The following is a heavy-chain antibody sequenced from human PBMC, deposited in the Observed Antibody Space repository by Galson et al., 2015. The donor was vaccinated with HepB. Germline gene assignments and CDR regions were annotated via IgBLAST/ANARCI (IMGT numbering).Heavy chain of an antibody. D-gene: IGHD3-3*01. J-gene: IGHJ4*02. V-gene: IGHV3-23*01. Sequence: SLRLSCAASGFTFSSYAMSWVRQAPGKGLEWVSAISGSGGSTYYADSVKGRFTISRDNSKNTLYLQMNSLRAEDTAVYYCATILEATIFGVVTHDDDYWGQGTLVTVSS. CDR1: GFTFSSYA. CDR2: ISGSGGST. CDR3: ATILEATIFGVVTHDDDY.